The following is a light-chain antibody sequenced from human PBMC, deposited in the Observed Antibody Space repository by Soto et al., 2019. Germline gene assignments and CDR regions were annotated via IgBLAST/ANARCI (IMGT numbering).Light chain of an antibody. J-gene: IGKJ2*01. CDR3: QQYNSFPPYT. V-gene: IGKV1-5*01. CDR2: DAS. Sequence: DIQMTQSPSTLSASLGDRVTITCRASQDISNWMAWYQQKPGKAPILLIYDASTLQSGVPSRFSGSGSGTEFTLTITSLQPADFATYYCQQYNSFPPYTFVLGTKLEIK. CDR1: QDISNW.